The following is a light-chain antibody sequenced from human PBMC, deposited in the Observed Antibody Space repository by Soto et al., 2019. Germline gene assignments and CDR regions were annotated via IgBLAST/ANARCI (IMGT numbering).Light chain of an antibody. J-gene: IGKJ1*01. Sequence: DIRMTQSPSSLSASVGDRVTITCWASQSISYYLNWYQQKQGRAPRLLIYSTSTLQSGVPSKFSGSASGTDFTLTISSLQPEDFATYYCQQSYSTPWTFGQGTKVEIK. CDR2: STS. V-gene: IGKV1-39*01. CDR3: QQSYSTPWT. CDR1: QSISYY.